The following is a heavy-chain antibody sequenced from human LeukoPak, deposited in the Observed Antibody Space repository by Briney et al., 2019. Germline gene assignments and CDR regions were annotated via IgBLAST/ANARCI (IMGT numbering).Heavy chain of an antibody. J-gene: IGHJ5*02. Sequence: ASVKVSCKASGYTFTRYGISWVRQAPGQGLEWMGWISAYNGNTNYAQKLQGRVSMTTDTSTSTAYMELRSLRSDDTAVYYCARVVPDAHRNWFDPWGQGTLVTVSS. V-gene: IGHV1-18*01. CDR2: ISAYNGNT. D-gene: IGHD2-2*01. CDR3: ARVVPDAHRNWFDP. CDR1: GYTFTRYG.